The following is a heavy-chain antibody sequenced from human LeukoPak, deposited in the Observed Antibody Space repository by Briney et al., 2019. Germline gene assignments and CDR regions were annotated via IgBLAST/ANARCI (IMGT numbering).Heavy chain of an antibody. CDR1: GYTFTSYW. J-gene: IGHJ6*02. CDR3: ARHILARYTYSYDGMDV. Sequence: GESLKISCKVSGYTFTSYWIGWVRQMPGKGLEWMGIIYPGDSDTRYSPSFQGQITTSADKSINTAYLQWSSLKASDTAMYYCARHILARYTYSYDGMDVWGQGTTVTVSS. V-gene: IGHV5-51*01. CDR2: IYPGDSDT. D-gene: IGHD5-18*01.